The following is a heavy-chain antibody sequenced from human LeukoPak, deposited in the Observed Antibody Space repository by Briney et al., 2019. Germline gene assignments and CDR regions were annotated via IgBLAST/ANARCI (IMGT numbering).Heavy chain of an antibody. CDR3: ARETPYGSGSYPFDY. D-gene: IGHD3-10*01. Sequence: SQTLSLTCTVSGGSISSYYWNWIRQPPGKGLEWIGYIYNSGSTNNNPSLKSRVTISVDTSKKQFSLKLSSVTAADTAVYYCARETPYGSGSYPFDYWGQGILVTVSS. J-gene: IGHJ4*02. V-gene: IGHV4-59*01. CDR2: IYNSGST. CDR1: GGSISSYY.